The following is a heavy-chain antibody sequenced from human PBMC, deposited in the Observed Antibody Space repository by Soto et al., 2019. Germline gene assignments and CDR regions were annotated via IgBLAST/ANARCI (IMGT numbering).Heavy chain of an antibody. CDR1: GYTFTSYY. CDR2: INPSGGSK. J-gene: IGHJ6*02. V-gene: IGHV1-46*01. Sequence: ASVKVSCKASGYTFTSYYMHWVRQAPGQGLEWMGIINPSGGSKSYAQKFQGRVTMTRDTSTSTVYMEMCSLRSEDTAVYYCAISQGYCSGGSCPTTPFYYYYGMDVWGQGTTVTVSS. D-gene: IGHD2-15*01. CDR3: AISQGYCSGGSCPTTPFYYYYGMDV.